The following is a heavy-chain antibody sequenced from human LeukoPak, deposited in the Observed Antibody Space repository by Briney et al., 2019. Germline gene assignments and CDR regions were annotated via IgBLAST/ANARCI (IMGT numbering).Heavy chain of an antibody. CDR1: GGSISSSSYY. J-gene: IGHJ2*01. CDR3: ARLYPDIVVVSAAINWYFDL. D-gene: IGHD2-2*01. Sequence: SETLSLTCTVSGGSISSSSYYWGWSRQPPGKGLEWIGSIYYSGSTYYNPSLKSRVTISVDTSKNQFSLKLSSVTAADTAVYYCARLYPDIVVVSAAINWYFDLWGRGTLVTVSS. CDR2: IYYSGST. V-gene: IGHV4-39*01.